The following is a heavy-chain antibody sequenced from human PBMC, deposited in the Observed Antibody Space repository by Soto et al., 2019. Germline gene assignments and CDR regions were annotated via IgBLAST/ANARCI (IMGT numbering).Heavy chain of an antibody. V-gene: IGHV3-7*05. Sequence: LSLTCAASGFTFSSYWMSWVRQAPGKGLEWVANIKQDGSEKYYVDSVKGRFTISRDNAKNSLYLQMNSLRAEDTAVYYCARDLSHYYDSSIEDARYFDYWGQGTLVTVSS. J-gene: IGHJ4*02. CDR3: ARDLSHYYDSSIEDARYFDY. CDR1: GFTFSSYW. CDR2: IKQDGSEK. D-gene: IGHD3-22*01.